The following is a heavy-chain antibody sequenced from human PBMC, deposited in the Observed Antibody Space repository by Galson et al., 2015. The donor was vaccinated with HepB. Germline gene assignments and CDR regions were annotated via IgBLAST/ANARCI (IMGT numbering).Heavy chain of an antibody. D-gene: IGHD6-19*01. J-gene: IGHJ3*02. CDR1: GDSVSSNSAA. CDR3: ARGGGFSSGWYIDAFDI. Sequence: CAISGDSVSSNSAAWDWIRQSPSRGLEWLGRTYYRSKWYNDYAVSVKSRITINPDTSKNQFSLQLNSVTPEDTAVYYCARGGGFSSGWYIDAFDIWGQGTMVTVSS. V-gene: IGHV6-1*01. CDR2: TYYRSKWYN.